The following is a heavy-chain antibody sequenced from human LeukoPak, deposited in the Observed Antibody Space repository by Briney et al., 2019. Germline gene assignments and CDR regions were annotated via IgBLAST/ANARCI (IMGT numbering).Heavy chain of an antibody. CDR3: ASWGGYYDSSGHFDY. J-gene: IGHJ4*02. CDR1: GYSFISYW. D-gene: IGHD3-22*01. CDR2: IYPGDSDT. V-gene: IGHV5-51*01. Sequence: GESLKISCKGSGYSFISYWIGWVRQMPGKGLEWMGIIYPGDSDTRYSPSFQGQVTISADKSISTAYLQWSSLKASDTAMYYCASWGGYYDSSGHFDYWGQGTLVTVSS.